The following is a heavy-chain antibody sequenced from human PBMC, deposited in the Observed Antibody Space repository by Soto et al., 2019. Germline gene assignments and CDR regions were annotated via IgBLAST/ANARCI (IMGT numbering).Heavy chain of an antibody. CDR3: ARVVRFFGGHAGY. CDR2: MNTNTGNT. D-gene: IGHD3-3*01. CDR1: GYTFTEFD. J-gene: IGHJ4*02. Sequence: ASVKVSCKTSGYTFTEFDINWARQAPGQGLEWMGWMNTNTGNTGYAQKFQGRVTMTRDTSISTAYMELRRLRSEDTAVYYCARVVRFFGGHAGYWGQGTLVTVS. V-gene: IGHV1-8*01.